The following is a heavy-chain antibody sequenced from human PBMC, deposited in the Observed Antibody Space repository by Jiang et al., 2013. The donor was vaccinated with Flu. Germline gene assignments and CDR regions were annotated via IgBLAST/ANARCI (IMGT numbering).Heavy chain of an antibody. CDR3: ARDGYSSGRGNWFDP. Sequence: EWIGSIYHSGSTYYNPSLKSRVTISVDTSKNQFSLKLSSVTAADTAVYYCARDGYSSGRGNWFDPWGQGTLVTVSS. CDR2: IYHSGST. D-gene: IGHD6-19*01. V-gene: IGHV4-38-2*02. J-gene: IGHJ5*02.